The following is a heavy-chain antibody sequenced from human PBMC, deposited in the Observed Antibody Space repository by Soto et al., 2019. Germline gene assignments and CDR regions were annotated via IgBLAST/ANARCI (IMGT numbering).Heavy chain of an antibody. V-gene: IGHV3-11*01. CDR1: GFTFSDYY. D-gene: IGHD2-2*01. CDR3: TRPRSVIPAAITAFNV. CDR2: ISSSGSTK. Sequence: QVQLVESGGGLVKPGGSLRLSCAASGFTFSDYYMSWIRRAPGKGLEWISYISSSGSTKYYADSVKGRFTISRDDAKNSAYLQMNSLRAEDTAVYYCTRPRSVIPAAITAFNVWGQGTMVTVSS. J-gene: IGHJ3*01.